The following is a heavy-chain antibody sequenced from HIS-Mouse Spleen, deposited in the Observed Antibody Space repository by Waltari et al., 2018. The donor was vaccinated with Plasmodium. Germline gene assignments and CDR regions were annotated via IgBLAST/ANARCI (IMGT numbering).Heavy chain of an antibody. D-gene: IGHD2-21*02. CDR3: ARGRRIVVVTAPRGFFDY. Sequence: QVQLQQWGAGLLKPSETLSLTCAVYGGSFSGYYWSWIRQPPGKGLEWIGEINHSGSTNYNPSIKSRVTISVDTSKNQFSLKLSSVTAADTAVYYCARGRRIVVVTAPRGFFDYWGQGTLVTVSS. J-gene: IGHJ4*02. CDR2: INHSGST. CDR1: GGSFSGYY. V-gene: IGHV4-34*01.